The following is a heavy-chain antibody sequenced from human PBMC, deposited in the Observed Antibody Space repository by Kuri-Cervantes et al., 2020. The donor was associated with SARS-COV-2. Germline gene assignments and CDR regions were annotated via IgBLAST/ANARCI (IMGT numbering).Heavy chain of an antibody. J-gene: IGHJ4*02. V-gene: IGHV3-7*04. CDR1: GFTFSSYW. CDR3: ARAYSSSYVLYFDY. CDR2: IKQDGSEK. D-gene: IGHD6-13*01. Sequence: GESLKSSCAASGFTFSSYWMSWVRQAPGKGLEWVANIKQDGSEKYYVDSVKGRFTISRDNAKNTLYLQMNSLRAEDTAVYYCARAYSSSYVLYFDYWGQGTLVTVSS.